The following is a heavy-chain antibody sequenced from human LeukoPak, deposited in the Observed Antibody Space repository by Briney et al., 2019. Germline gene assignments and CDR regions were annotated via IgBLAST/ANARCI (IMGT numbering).Heavy chain of an antibody. Sequence: ASVKVSCKASGYTFTSYGISWVRHAPGQGLEWMGWISAYNGNTNYAQKLQGRVTMTTDTSTSTAYMELRSLRSDDTAVYYCARLSPTLFLRSSRRKYYFDYWGQGTLVTVSS. CDR1: GYTFTSYG. V-gene: IGHV1-18*01. D-gene: IGHD6-13*01. CDR2: ISAYNGNT. J-gene: IGHJ4*02. CDR3: ARLSPTLFLRSSRRKYYFDY.